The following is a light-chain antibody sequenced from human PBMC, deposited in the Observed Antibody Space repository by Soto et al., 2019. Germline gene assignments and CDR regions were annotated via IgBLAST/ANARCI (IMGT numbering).Light chain of an antibody. V-gene: IGKV3-20*01. CDR3: QQHDILPIT. J-gene: IGKJ5*01. Sequence: ETVLTQSPGSLSLSLGDRATLSCRASQTVSNNYLAWYQQKPGQAPRLLIYGTSNRATGIPDRFSGAGSGTDFTLTISRLEPEDFALYYCQQHDILPITFGQGTRLEIK. CDR1: QTVSNNY. CDR2: GTS.